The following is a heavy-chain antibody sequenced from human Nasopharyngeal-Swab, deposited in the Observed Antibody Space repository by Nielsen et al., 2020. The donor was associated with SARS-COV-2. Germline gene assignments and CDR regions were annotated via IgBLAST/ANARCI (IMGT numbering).Heavy chain of an antibody. Sequence: GESLKISCAVSGFTLSRNAMAWVRQAPGKGLEWVSSVSHSSDETFYADSVKGRFTMSRDSSKNTVSLQMNGLRDDDTAIYYCAKDLWYWAFDFWGQGTPVTVSS. J-gene: IGHJ4*02. CDR2: VSHSSDET. CDR1: GFTLSRNA. D-gene: IGHD2-21*01. V-gene: IGHV3-23*01. CDR3: AKDLWYWAFDF.